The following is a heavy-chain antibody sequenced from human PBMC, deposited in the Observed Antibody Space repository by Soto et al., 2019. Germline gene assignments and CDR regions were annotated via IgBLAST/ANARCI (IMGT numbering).Heavy chain of an antibody. V-gene: IGHV3-33*01. CDR3: ARDLGCSGGSCYLSYFDY. CDR1: GFTFSSYG. CDR2: IWYDGSNK. J-gene: IGHJ4*02. D-gene: IGHD2-15*01. Sequence: GGSLRLSCAASGFTFSSYGMHWVRQAPGKGLEWVAVIWYDGSNKYYADSVKGRFTISRDNSKNTLYLQMNSLRAEDTAVYYCARDLGCSGGSCYLSYFDYWGQGTLVTVSS.